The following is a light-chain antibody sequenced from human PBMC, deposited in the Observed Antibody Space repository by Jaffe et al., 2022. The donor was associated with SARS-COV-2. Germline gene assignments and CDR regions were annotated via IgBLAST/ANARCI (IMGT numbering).Light chain of an antibody. CDR2: DVN. V-gene: IGLV2-14*01. CDR1: SSDVGSYDH. CDR3: LSYTSRGTRV. J-gene: IGLJ1*01. Sequence: QSALTQPASVSGSPGQSITISCTGTSSDVGSYDHVSWFQQHAGKGPNLVIFDVNSRPSGVSNRFSGSKSGNTASLTISGLQAEDEADYYCLSYTSRGTRVFGTGTTVTVV.